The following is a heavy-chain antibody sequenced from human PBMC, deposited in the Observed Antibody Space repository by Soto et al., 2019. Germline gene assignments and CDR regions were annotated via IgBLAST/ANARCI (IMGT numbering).Heavy chain of an antibody. V-gene: IGHV3-21*01. CDR1: VFTFSSYS. CDR3: AKDPNYDFWSGYSGSGWFDP. Sequence: GGSLRLACAASVFTFSSYSMNWVRETPGKGLEWVSSISGSSSNMYYADSVKGRFTISRDNAKNSLYLQMNSLRAEDTAVYYCAKDPNYDFWSGYSGSGWFDPWGQGTLVTVSS. CDR2: ISGSSSNM. J-gene: IGHJ5*02. D-gene: IGHD3-3*01.